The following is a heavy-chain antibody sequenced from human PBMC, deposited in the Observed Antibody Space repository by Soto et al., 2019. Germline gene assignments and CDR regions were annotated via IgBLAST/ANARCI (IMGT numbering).Heavy chain of an antibody. V-gene: IGHV1-46*01. J-gene: IGHJ6*02. CDR2: INPSGGST. Sequence: ASVKVSCKASGYTFTSYDIYWVRQAPGQGLEWMGIINPSGGSTSYAQKFQGRVTMTRDTSTSTVYMELSSLRSEDTAVYYCARDLRGYCTNGVCGYYYYGMDVWGQGTTVTVSS. D-gene: IGHD2-8*01. CDR1: GYTFTSYD. CDR3: ARDLRGYCTNGVCGYYYYGMDV.